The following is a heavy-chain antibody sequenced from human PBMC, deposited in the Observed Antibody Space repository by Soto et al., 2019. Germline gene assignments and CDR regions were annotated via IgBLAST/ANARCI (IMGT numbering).Heavy chain of an antibody. Sequence: QVQLVQSGAEVKKPGSSVKVSCRASGGTFSDYAFIWVRQAPGQGLEWMGGIIPIFGTPNYAQNFQGRVTITADESTSTAYMELSSLRSEDTAVYYCARGAPPTHMVVTPGQYNYYHMDVWGQGTTVTVSS. CDR3: ARGAPPTHMVVTPGQYNYYHMDV. J-gene: IGHJ6*02. CDR2: IIPIFGTP. D-gene: IGHD2-21*02. V-gene: IGHV1-69*01. CDR1: GGTFSDYA.